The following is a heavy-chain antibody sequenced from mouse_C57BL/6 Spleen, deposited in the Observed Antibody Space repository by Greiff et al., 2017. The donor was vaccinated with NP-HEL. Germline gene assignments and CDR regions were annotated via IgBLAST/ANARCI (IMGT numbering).Heavy chain of an antibody. CDR1: GYTFTSYW. Sequence: QVQLQQPGAELVRPGTSVKLSCKASGYTFTSYWMHWVKQRPGQGLEWIGVIDPSDSYTNYNQKFKGKATLTVDTSSSTAYMQLSSLTSEDSAVYYCARLEDQRFAYWGQGTLVTVSA. J-gene: IGHJ3*01. CDR3: ARLEDQRFAY. V-gene: IGHV1-59*01. CDR2: IDPSDSYT.